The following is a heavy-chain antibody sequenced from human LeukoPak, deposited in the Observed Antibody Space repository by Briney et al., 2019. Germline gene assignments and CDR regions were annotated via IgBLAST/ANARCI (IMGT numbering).Heavy chain of an antibody. J-gene: IGHJ4*02. D-gene: IGHD2-2*01. CDR3: ASGLGVVVPAAIN. V-gene: IGHV1-69*04. CDR1: GGTLSSYA. CDR2: IIPILGIA. Sequence: GASVKVSCKASGGTLSSYAISWVRQAPGQGLEWMGRIIPILGIANYAQKFQGRVTITADKSTSTAYMELSSLRSEDTAVYYCASGLGVVVPAAINWGQGTLVTVSS.